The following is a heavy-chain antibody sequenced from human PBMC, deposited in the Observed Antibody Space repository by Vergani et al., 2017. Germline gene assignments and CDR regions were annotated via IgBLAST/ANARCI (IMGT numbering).Heavy chain of an antibody. V-gene: IGHV4-39*01. J-gene: IGHJ4*02. CDR1: GGSISSSSYY. CDR2: IYYSGST. Sequence: QVQLQQWGAGLLKPSETLSLTCAVYGGSISSSSYYWGWIRQPPGKGLEWIGSIYYSGSTYYNPSLKSRVTISVDTSKNQFSLKLSSVTAADTAVYYCARSGGYDSRGYFDYWGQGTLVTVSS. CDR3: ARSGGYDSRGYFDY. D-gene: IGHD3-22*01.